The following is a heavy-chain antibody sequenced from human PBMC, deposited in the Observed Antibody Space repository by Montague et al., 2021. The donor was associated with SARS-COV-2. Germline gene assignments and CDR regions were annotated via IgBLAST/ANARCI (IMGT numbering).Heavy chain of an antibody. CDR2: TYYRSKWYN. J-gene: IGHJ4*02. CDR3: ARDGGLYSSSWYLGYFDY. V-gene: IGHV6-1*01. Sequence: CAISGDSVSSNSAAWNWVRQSPSRGLEWLGRTYYRSKWYNDYAVSVKSRITINPDASKNQFSLQLNSVTPEDTAVYYCARDGGLYSSSWYLGYFDYWGQGTLATVSS. D-gene: IGHD6-13*01. CDR1: GDSVSSNSAA.